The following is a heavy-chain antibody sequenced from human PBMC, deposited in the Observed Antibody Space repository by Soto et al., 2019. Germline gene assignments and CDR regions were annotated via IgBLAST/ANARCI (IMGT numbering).Heavy chain of an antibody. CDR1: GFPFSDYY. CDR2: ISASGMSI. Sequence: GGSLRLSCAASGFPFSDYYMTWIRQAPGKGLEYVSYISASGMSIFDADSVKGRFTSSRDNAKNSFFLEMNSLRAEDTAVYYCVRESRGVAETGPDYWGQGTLVTVSS. V-gene: IGHV3-11*01. CDR3: VRESRGVAETGPDY. D-gene: IGHD3-9*01. J-gene: IGHJ4*02.